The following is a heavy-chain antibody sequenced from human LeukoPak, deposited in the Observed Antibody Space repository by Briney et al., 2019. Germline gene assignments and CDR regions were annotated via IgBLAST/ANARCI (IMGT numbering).Heavy chain of an antibody. J-gene: IGHJ4*02. CDR3: ARGGRTERVYYYFDY. D-gene: IGHD2-15*01. Sequence: GGSLRLSCAASGFTFSSYSMNWVRQAPGKGLEWVAVISYDGSNKYYADSVKGRFTISRDNSKNTLYLQMNSLRAEDTAVYYCARGGRTERVYYYFDYWGQGTLVTVSS. CDR2: ISYDGSNK. CDR1: GFTFSSYS. V-gene: IGHV3-30*03.